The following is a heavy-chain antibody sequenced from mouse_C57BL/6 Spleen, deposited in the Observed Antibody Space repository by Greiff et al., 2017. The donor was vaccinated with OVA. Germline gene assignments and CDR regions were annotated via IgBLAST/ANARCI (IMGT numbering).Heavy chain of an antibody. CDR2: IYPGSGST. V-gene: IGHV1-55*01. CDR3: SIINGAAGFYEAY. CDR1: GYTFTSYW. J-gene: IGHJ3*01. Sequence: QVQLQQPGAELVKPGASVKMSCKASGYTFTSYWITWVKQRPGQGLEWIGDIYPGSGSTNYNEKFKSKATLTVDTSSSPAYMQLSSLTSAVSAVSYCSIINGAAGFYEAYWGHGTLVTVSA. D-gene: IGHD2-3*01.